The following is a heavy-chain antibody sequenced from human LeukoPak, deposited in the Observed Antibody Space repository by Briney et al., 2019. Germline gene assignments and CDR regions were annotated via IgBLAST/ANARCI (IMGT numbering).Heavy chain of an antibody. J-gene: IGHJ3*02. CDR2: ISAYNGNT. CDR3: AREVRGITMVRGAQPTNAFDI. CDR1: GYTFTSYG. V-gene: IGHV1-18*01. D-gene: IGHD3-10*01. Sequence: PLASVKVSCKASGYTFTSYGISWVRQAPGQGLEWMGWISAYNGNTNYAQKLQGRVTMTTDTSTSTAYMELRSLRSDDTAVYYCAREVRGITMVRGAQPTNAFDIWGQGTMVTVSS.